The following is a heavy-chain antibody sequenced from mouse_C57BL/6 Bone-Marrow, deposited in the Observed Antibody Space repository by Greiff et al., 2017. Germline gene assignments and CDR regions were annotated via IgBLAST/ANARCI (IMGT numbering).Heavy chain of an antibody. J-gene: IGHJ3*01. V-gene: IGHV1-72*01. D-gene: IGHD3-2*01. CDR3: ARGGFRQDFAY. Sequence: QVQLQQPGAELVKPGASVKLSCTASGYTFTSYGMPWVKQRPGRGLEWIGRIGPDSGGTKYHEKFKSRATLTVDHTSSTAFLQRSSLTSEASAVYYCARGGFRQDFAYWGQGTLVTVSA. CDR1: GYTFTSYG. CDR2: IGPDSGGT.